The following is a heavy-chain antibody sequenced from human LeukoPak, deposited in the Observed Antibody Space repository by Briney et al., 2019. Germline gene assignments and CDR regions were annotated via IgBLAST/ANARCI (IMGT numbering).Heavy chain of an antibody. D-gene: IGHD3-9*01. CDR1: GYTFTGYY. Sequence: GASVKVSCKASGYTFTGYYMHWVRQAPGQGLEWMGWINPNSGGTNYAQKFQGWVTMTRDTSISTAYMELSRLRSDDTAAYYCARGLRDILTGSPFYYFDYWGQGTLVTVSS. CDR2: INPNSGGT. V-gene: IGHV1-2*04. CDR3: ARGLRDILTGSPFYYFDY. J-gene: IGHJ4*02.